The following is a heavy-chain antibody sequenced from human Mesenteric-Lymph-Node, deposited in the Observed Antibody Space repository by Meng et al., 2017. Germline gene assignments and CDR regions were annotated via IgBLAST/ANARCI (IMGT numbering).Heavy chain of an antibody. Sequence: SVKVSCKASGYTFTNYAIYWVRQAPGQGLEWMGGIIPIFGTANYAQKFQGRVTITADESTSTAYMELSSLRSEDTAVYYCARANLGIVGATSLFDYWGQGTLVTVSS. V-gene: IGHV1-69*13. CDR3: ARANLGIVGATSLFDY. CDR2: IIPIFGTA. J-gene: IGHJ4*02. CDR1: GYTFTNYA. D-gene: IGHD1-26*01.